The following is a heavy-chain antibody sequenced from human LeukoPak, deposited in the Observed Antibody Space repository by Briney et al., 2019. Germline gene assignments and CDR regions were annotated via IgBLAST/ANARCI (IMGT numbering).Heavy chain of an antibody. CDR2: IWYDGSNK. Sequence: GGSLRLSCAASGFTFSSYGMHWVRQAPGKGLEWVAVIWYDGSNKYYADSVKGRFTISRDNSKYTLYLQMNSLRAEDTAVYYCARGGSITMVRGVIAYWGQGTLVTVSS. CDR1: GFTFSSYG. J-gene: IGHJ4*02. D-gene: IGHD3-10*01. V-gene: IGHV3-33*01. CDR3: ARGGSITMVRGVIAY.